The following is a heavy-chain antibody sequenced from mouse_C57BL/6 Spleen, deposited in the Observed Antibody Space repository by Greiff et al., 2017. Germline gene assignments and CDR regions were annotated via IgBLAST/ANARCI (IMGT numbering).Heavy chain of an antibody. CDR1: GFTIKDDY. J-gene: IGHJ3*01. Sequence: VQLKESGAELVRPGASVKLSCTASGFTIKDDYMHWVKQRPEQGLEWIGWIDPENGDTEYASKFQGKATITADTSSNTAYLQLSSLTAEDTAVYYCTTGITTVVATNAYWGQGTLVTVSA. CDR2: IDPENGDT. CDR3: TTGITTVVATNAY. D-gene: IGHD1-1*01. V-gene: IGHV14-4*01.